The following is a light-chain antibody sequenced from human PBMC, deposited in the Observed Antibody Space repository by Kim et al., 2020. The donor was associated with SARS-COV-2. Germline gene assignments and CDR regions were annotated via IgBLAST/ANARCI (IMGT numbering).Light chain of an antibody. V-gene: IGLV3-21*04. CDR2: YDS. Sequence: VAPGKAARSTCGGNNIGGKSVHWYQQKPGQAPVLVIYYDSDRPSGIPERFSGSNSGNTATLTISRVEAGDEADYYCQVWDSSSGGVFGGGTKLTVL. CDR3: QVWDSSSGGV. CDR1: NIGGKS. J-gene: IGLJ3*02.